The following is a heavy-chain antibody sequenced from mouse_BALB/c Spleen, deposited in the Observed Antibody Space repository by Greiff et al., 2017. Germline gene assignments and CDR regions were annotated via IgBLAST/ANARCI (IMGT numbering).Heavy chain of an antibody. D-gene: IGHD2-3*01. Sequence: EVQLVESGPGLVKPSQFLSLTCTVTGYSITSYYAWNWIRQFPGNILEWMGYISYSGSTSYNPSLKSRISITRDTSKNQFILQLNSVTTEDTATYYCAGGGDDEGAMDYWGQGTSVTVSS. CDR2: ISYSGST. CDR1: GYSITSYYA. CDR3: AGGGDDEGAMDY. J-gene: IGHJ4*01. V-gene: IGHV3-2*02.